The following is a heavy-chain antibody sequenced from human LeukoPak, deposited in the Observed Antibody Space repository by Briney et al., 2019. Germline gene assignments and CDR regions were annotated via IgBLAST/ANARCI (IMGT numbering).Heavy chain of an antibody. CDR2: ISSSGSTI. J-gene: IGHJ4*02. V-gene: IGHV3-48*03. CDR3: ARGLRGSGYYGGVGY. CDR1: GFTFSSYE. D-gene: IGHD3-22*01. Sequence: GGSLRLSCAASGFTFSSYEMNWVRQAPGKGLEWVSYISSSGSTIYYADSVKGRFTISRDNAKNSLYLQMNSLRAEDTAVYYCARGLRGSGYYGGVGYWGQGTLVTVSS.